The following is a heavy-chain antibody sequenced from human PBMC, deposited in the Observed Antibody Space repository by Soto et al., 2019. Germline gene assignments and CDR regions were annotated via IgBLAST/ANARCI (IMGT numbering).Heavy chain of an antibody. CDR1: GGSISSGGYY. D-gene: IGHD6-6*01. CDR2: IYYSGST. V-gene: IGHV4-31*03. CDR3: ARTSVSMGARPARRYGMDV. Sequence: SETLSLTCTVSGGSISSGGYYWSWIRQHPGKGLEWIGYIYYSGSTYYNPSLKSRVTISVDTSKNQFSLKLSSVTAADTAVYYCARTSVSMGARPARRYGMDVWGQGTTVTVSS. J-gene: IGHJ6*02.